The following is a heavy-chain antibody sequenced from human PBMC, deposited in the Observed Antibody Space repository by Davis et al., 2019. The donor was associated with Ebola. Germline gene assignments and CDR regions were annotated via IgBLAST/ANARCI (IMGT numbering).Heavy chain of an antibody. D-gene: IGHD3-3*01. J-gene: IGHJ5*02. CDR2: ITPIFGTA. CDR1: GGTFSRSA. Sequence: SVKVSCKASGGTFSRSAISWVRQAPGQGLEWMGGITPIFGTANYAQKFQGRVTITADESTSTAYMELSSLISEDTAVYYCARVNTIFGVVISGWFDPWGQGTLVTVSS. V-gene: IGHV1-69*13. CDR3: ARVNTIFGVVISGWFDP.